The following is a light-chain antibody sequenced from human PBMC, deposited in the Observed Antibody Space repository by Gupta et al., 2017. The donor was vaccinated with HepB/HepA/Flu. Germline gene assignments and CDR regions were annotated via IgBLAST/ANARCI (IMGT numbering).Light chain of an antibody. V-gene: IGKV3-20*01. CDR2: AAS. Sequence: IVLTQSPGTLSLSPGERATLSCRTSQTVSSTYLAWYQQKPGQAPSLLIYAASNRATGIPDRFSGSGSGTDFTLTISRLEPEDFAVYYCHHNGSSSWTFGQGTEVEIK. CDR3: HHNGSSSWT. J-gene: IGKJ1*01. CDR1: QTVSSTY.